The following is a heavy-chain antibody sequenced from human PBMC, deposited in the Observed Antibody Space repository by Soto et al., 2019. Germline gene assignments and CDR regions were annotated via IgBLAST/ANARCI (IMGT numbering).Heavy chain of an antibody. CDR2: ISGSGDST. CDR1: GFTFSSYA. V-gene: IGHV3-23*01. Sequence: EVQLLESGGGLVQPGGSLRLSCAASGFTFSSYAMRWVRQAPVKGLEWVSAISGSGDSTYYADYVKGRSTISRDNSKNTLYLQMNSLRAYDTAVYYCASRGSGSYYDYWGQGTLVTVSS. J-gene: IGHJ4*02. CDR3: ASRGSGSYYDY. D-gene: IGHD1-26*01.